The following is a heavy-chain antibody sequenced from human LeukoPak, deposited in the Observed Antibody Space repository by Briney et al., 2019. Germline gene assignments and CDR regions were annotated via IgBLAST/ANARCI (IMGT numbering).Heavy chain of an antibody. V-gene: IGHV4-61*02. CDR3: ARCGRHSSSWYQTFHDY. D-gene: IGHD6-13*01. J-gene: IGHJ4*02. CDR1: GGSISSGSYY. Sequence: PSETLSLTCTVSGGSISSGSYYWSWIRQPAGKGLEWIGRIYTSGSTNYNPSLKSRVTISVDTSKNQFSLKLSSVTAADTAVYYCARCGRHSSSWYQTFHDYWGQGTLVTVSS. CDR2: IYTSGST.